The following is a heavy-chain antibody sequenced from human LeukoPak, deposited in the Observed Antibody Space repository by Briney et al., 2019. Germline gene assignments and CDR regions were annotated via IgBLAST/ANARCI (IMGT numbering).Heavy chain of an antibody. Sequence: SETLSLTCTVSGGSISSSSYYWSWIRQPPGKRLEWIGYIYYSGSTNYNPSPKSRVTISVDTSKNQFSLKLSSVTAADTAVYYCARGLRDYVWGSYRPQNYYYYMDVWGKGTTVTISS. CDR1: GGSISSSSYY. CDR3: ARGLRDYVWGSYRPQNYYYYMDV. D-gene: IGHD3-16*02. V-gene: IGHV4-61*01. CDR2: IYYSGST. J-gene: IGHJ6*03.